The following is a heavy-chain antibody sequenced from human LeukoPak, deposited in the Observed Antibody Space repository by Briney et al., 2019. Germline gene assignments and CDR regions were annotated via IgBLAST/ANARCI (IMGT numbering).Heavy chain of an antibody. CDR1: GGSISSSSYY. D-gene: IGHD3-22*01. V-gene: IGHV4-39*01. Sequence: PSETLSLTCTVPGGSISSSSYYWGWIRQPPGKGLKWIGSIYYSVSTYYNPSLKSRVTISVDTSKNQFSLKLSSVTAADAAVYYCARRSHLYYDSSVDYWGQGTLVTVSS. CDR2: IYYSVST. J-gene: IGHJ4*02. CDR3: ARRSHLYYDSSVDY.